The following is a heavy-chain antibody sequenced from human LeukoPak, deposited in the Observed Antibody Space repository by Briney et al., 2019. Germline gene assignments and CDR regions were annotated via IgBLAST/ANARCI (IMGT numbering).Heavy chain of an antibody. CDR3: ARENMYDSSDYYGWSGYYDH. J-gene: IGHJ4*02. CDR2: ISGSAGGT. D-gene: IGHD3-22*01. V-gene: IGHV3-23*01. CDR1: GFTFSSYE. Sequence: GGSLRLSCAASGFTFSSYEMNWVRQAPGKGLEWVSAISGSAGGTYYADSVKGRFAISRDNSMNTLYLQMNSLRAEDTAIYYCARENMYDSSDYYGWSGYYDHWGQGTLVTVSS.